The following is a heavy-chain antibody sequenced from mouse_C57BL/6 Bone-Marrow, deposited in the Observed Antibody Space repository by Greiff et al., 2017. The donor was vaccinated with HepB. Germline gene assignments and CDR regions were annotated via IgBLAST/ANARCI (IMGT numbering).Heavy chain of an antibody. CDR3: ARGRDTTGSFAY. D-gene: IGHD2-12*01. V-gene: IGHV3-1*01. J-gene: IGHJ3*01. CDR1: GYSITSGYD. CDR2: ISYSGST. Sequence: EVKLMESGPGMVKPSQSLSLTCTVTGYSITSGYDWHWIRHFPGNKLEWMGYISYSGSTNYNPSLKSRISITHDTSKNHFFLKLNSVTTEDTATYYCARGRDTTGSFAYWGKGTLVTVSA.